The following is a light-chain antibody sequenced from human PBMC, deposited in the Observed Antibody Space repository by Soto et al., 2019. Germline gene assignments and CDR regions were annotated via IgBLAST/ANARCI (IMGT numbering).Light chain of an antibody. CDR2: KAS. CDR3: QHYNSYSEA. V-gene: IGKV1-5*03. CDR1: QTISSW. J-gene: IGKJ1*01. Sequence: IRMTQSPSSLSASVGDRVTITCRASQTISSWLAWYQQKPGKAPKLLIYKASTLKSGVPSRFSGSGSGTEFTLTISSLQPDDFATYYCQHYNSYSEAFGQGTKVELK.